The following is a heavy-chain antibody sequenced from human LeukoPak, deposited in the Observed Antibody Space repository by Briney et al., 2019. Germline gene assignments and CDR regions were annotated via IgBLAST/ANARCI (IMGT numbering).Heavy chain of an antibody. CDR1: GGSISSSSYY. Sequence: SETLSLTCTVSGGSISSSSYYCGWIRQSPGKGLEWIGSIYYNGSTYYNPSLKSRVTISVDTSKNQFSLRLTSVTAADTAVYYCARHGRLEYYFDYWGQGTLVTVSS. J-gene: IGHJ4*02. V-gene: IGHV4-39*01. CDR3: ARHGRLEYYFDY. CDR2: IYYNGST.